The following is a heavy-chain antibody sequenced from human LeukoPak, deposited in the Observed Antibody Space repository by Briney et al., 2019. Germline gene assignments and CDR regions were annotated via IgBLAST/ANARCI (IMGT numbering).Heavy chain of an antibody. CDR2: ISSSSSTI. CDR1: GFTFSSYS. Sequence: GGSLRLSCAASGFTFSSYSMNWVREAPRKGLERGSYISSSSSTIYYADSVKGRFTITRDNAKNTLYLQMNSLRAEDTAVYYCARDRYYVLDYWGQGILVTVSS. V-gene: IGHV3-48*04. D-gene: IGHD3-10*02. J-gene: IGHJ4*02. CDR3: ARDRYYVLDY.